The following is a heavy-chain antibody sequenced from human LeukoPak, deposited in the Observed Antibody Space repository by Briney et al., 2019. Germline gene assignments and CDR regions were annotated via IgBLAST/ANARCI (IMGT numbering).Heavy chain of an antibody. J-gene: IGHJ4*02. D-gene: IGHD2-15*01. V-gene: IGHV1-2*02. CDR3: ARDHCSGGSCYVDFDY. Sequence: ASVKVSCKASGYTFTGYYMHWVRQAPGQGLEGMGWINPNSGGTNYAQKFQGRVTMTRDTSISTAYMELSRLRSDDTAVYYCARDHCSGGSCYVDFDYWGQGTLVNVSS. CDR1: GYTFTGYY. CDR2: INPNSGGT.